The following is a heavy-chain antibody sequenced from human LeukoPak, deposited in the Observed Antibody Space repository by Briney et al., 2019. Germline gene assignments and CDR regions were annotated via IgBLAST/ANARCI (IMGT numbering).Heavy chain of an antibody. CDR1: GFTFSSYS. V-gene: IGHV3-48*04. Sequence: GSLRLSCAASGFTFSSYSMNWARQAPGKGLEWVSYISSSSSTIYYADSVKGRFTISRDNAKNSLYLQMSSLRAEDTAVYYCARGGHYYDSSGPLGYWGQGTLVTVSS. J-gene: IGHJ4*02. D-gene: IGHD3-22*01. CDR3: ARGGHYYDSSGPLGY. CDR2: ISSSSSTI.